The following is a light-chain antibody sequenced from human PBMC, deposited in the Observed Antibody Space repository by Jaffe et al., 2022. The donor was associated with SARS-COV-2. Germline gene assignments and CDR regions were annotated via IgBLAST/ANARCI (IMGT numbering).Light chain of an antibody. CDR2: VEGSGSY. J-gene: IGLJ7*01. Sequence: QPVLTQSSSASASLGSSVKLTCTLTSGHSSYIIAWHQQQPGKAPRYLMKVEGSGSYNRGSGVPDRFSGSSSGADRYLTISNLQSEDEADYYCETWDSDIAVFGGGTQLTVL. CDR3: ETWDSDIAV. CDR1: SGHSSYI. V-gene: IGLV4-60*03.